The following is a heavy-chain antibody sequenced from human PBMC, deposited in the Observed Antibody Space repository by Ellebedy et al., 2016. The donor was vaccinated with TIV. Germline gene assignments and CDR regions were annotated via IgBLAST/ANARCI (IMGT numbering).Heavy chain of an antibody. D-gene: IGHD6-19*01. CDR1: GFTFSSYS. CDR3: ARDGSGWCPDI. Sequence: GESLKISXTASGFTFSSYSMNWVRQAPGKGLEWVSSIITISDYIYYADSVKGRFTISRDNSKNTLYLQIDSLRVEDTAIFYCARDGSGWCPDIWGQGTMVTVSS. J-gene: IGHJ3*02. CDR2: IITISDYI. V-gene: IGHV3-21*01.